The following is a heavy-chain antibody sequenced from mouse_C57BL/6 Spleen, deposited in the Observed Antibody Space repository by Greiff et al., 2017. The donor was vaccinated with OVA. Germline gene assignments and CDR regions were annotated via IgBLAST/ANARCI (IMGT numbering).Heavy chain of an antibody. D-gene: IGHD1-1*01. CDR2: IYPRSGNT. CDR1: GYTFTSYG. Sequence: VKLVESGAELARPGASVKLSCKASGYTFTSYGISWVKQRTGQGLEWIGEIYPRSGNTYYNEKFKGKATLTADKSSSTAYMELRSLTSEDSAVYFCARGRDGSRGFDYWGQGTTLTVSS. CDR3: ARGRDGSRGFDY. J-gene: IGHJ2*01. V-gene: IGHV1-81*01.